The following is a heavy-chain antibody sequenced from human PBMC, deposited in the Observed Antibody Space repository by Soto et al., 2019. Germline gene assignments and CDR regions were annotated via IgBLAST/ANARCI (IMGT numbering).Heavy chain of an antibody. CDR2: ISYDGSNK. D-gene: IGHD6-6*01. J-gene: IGHJ6*02. Sequence: QVQLVESGGGVVQPGRSLRLSCAASGFTFSSYAMHWVRQAPGKGLEWVAVISYDGSNKYYADSVKGRFTISRDNSKNTLCLQMNSLRAEDTAVYYCASYSSSSSSYYYYYGMDVWGQGTTVTVSS. CDR1: GFTFSSYA. CDR3: ASYSSSSSSYYYYYGMDV. V-gene: IGHV3-30-3*01.